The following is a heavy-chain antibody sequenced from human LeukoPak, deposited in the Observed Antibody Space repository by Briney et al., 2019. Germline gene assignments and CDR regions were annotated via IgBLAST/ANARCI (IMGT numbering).Heavy chain of an antibody. CDR2: IKQDGSEK. CDR3: ASVLGSGWYPYYYYGMDV. V-gene: IGHV3-7*01. Sequence: GGSLRLSCAASGFTFSSYWMSWVRQAPGKGLEWVANIKQDGSEKYYVDSVKGRFTISRDNAKNSLYLQMNSLRAEDTAVYYCASVLGSGWYPYYYYGMDVWGQGTTVTVSS. D-gene: IGHD6-19*01. CDR1: GFTFSSYW. J-gene: IGHJ6*02.